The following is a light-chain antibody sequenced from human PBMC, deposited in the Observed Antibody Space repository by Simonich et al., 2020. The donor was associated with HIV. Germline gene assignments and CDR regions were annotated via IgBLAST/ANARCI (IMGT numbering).Light chain of an antibody. CDR1: QSVSSN. V-gene: IGKV3-15*01. Sequence: DIGMTLSPATLSVSPGERATLSCRAGQSVSSNLTWYQQKPGQAPRLLIYGAFTRATGIPARFSGSGSGTEFTLTISNLEPEDFAVYFCQQRSHWPLTFGGGTKVEI. CDR3: QQRSHWPLT. J-gene: IGKJ4*01. CDR2: GAF.